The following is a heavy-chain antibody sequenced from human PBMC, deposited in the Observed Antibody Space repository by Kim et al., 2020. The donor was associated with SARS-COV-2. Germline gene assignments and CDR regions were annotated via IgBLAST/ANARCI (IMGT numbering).Heavy chain of an antibody. Sequence: GESLKISCKGSGYSFPKFWIGWVRQLPGRGLEWMGMVYPGDSDIQYSPSFQGRVTISADKSINTAYLQWSSLTPSDTATYFCARRNLYYFDSWGQGTLVTVSS. J-gene: IGHJ4*02. CDR3: ARRNLYYFDS. V-gene: IGHV5-51*01. CDR1: GYSFPKFW. CDR2: VYPGDSDI.